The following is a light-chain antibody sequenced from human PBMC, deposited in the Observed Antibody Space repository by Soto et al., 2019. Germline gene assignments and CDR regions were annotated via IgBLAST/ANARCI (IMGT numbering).Light chain of an antibody. CDR3: SSYAGSNNLV. CDR2: EVS. V-gene: IGLV2-8*01. J-gene: IGLJ3*02. Sequence: QSVLTQPPSASGAPGQSVTISCTGTSSDIGGYDYVSWYQQHPGKAPKLIIYEVSKRPSGVPDRFSGSKSGNTASLTVSGLQAEDEADYYCSSYAGSNNLVLAGGTKLTVL. CDR1: SSDIGGYDY.